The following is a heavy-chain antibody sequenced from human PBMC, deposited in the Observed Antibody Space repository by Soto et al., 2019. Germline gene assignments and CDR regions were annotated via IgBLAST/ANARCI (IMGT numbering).Heavy chain of an antibody. CDR2: ISSSSSYT. CDR3: ARGRFLEWFLFDY. J-gene: IGHJ4*02. D-gene: IGHD3-3*01. CDR1: GFTFSDYY. V-gene: IGHV3-11*06. Sequence: QVQLVESGGGLVKPGGSLRLSCAASGFTFSDYYMSWIRQAPGKGLEWVSYISSSSSYTNYADSVKGRFTISRDNAKNSLYLQMNSLRAEDTAVYYCARGRFLEWFLFDYWGQGTLVTVSS.